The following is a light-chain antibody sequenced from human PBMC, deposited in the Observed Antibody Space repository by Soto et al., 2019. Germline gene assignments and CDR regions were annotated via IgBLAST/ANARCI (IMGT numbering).Light chain of an antibody. CDR2: DAS. V-gene: IGKV1-5*01. CDR1: QSITTW. Sequence: DIQMTQSPSTLSASVGDRVTITCRASQSITTWLAWYQQEPGKAPKLLIYDASSLESGVPSRFSGSGSGTEFTLTISSLQPDDFATYDCQQYNSYPYTFGQGSKLEIK. J-gene: IGKJ2*01. CDR3: QQYNSYPYT.